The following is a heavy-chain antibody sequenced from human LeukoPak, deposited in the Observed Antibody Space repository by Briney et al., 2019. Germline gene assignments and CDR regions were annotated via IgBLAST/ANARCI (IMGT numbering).Heavy chain of an antibody. Sequence: GGSLRLSCATSGFTFRNYGMHWVRQATGKGLEWVSFIWSDGNNRFYADSVKGRFTISRDNSKKMLYLRMDTLRAEDTALYYCAKDPGASVSGFYMDVWGKGTTVIVSS. J-gene: IGHJ6*03. CDR1: GFTFRNYG. V-gene: IGHV3-30*02. D-gene: IGHD2-8*02. CDR2: IWSDGNNR. CDR3: AKDPGASVSGFYMDV.